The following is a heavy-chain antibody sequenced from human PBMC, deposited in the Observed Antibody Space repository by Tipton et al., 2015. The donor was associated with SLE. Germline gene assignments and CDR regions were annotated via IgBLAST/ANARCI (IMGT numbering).Heavy chain of an antibody. CDR3: ARGRITMVRGRRSYYYMDV. J-gene: IGHJ6*03. Sequence: TLSLTCAVYGGSFSGYYWSWIRQPPGQGLEYLGSAHHSGSTYRNPSLKSRLTISVDTSKNQFSLKLSSVTAADTAVYYCARGRITMVRGRRSYYYMDVWGKGTTVTVSS. CDR2: AHHSGST. D-gene: IGHD3-10*01. CDR1: GGSFSGYY. V-gene: IGHV4-34*01.